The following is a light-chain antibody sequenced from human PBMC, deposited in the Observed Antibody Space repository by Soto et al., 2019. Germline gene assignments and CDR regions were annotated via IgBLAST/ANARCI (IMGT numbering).Light chain of an antibody. Sequence: DIQMTQSPSSLSASVRDRVTITCRASQSISSYLNWYQQKQGKAPKLLIYAASSLQSGVPSRFSGSGAGTDFTLTVSSLQPEDFATYFCQQSYSTPRTFGQGTKVEVK. CDR3: QQSYSTPRT. CDR2: AAS. V-gene: IGKV1-39*01. J-gene: IGKJ1*01. CDR1: QSISSY.